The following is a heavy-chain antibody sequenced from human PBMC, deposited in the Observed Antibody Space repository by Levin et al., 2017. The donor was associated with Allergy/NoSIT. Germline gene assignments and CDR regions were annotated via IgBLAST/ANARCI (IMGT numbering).Heavy chain of an antibody. Sequence: GASVKVSCAASGFTVSNNYMSWVRQAPGKGLEWVSVIYSGGFTYYADSVKGRFTISRDNSKNTVSLQMNGLRAGDTAVYYCARVLVSHWYAMDVWGQGTTVTVSS. J-gene: IGHJ6*02. CDR1: GFTVSNNY. CDR3: ARVLVSHWYAMDV. CDR2: IYSGGFT. D-gene: IGHD5/OR15-5a*01. V-gene: IGHV3-53*01.